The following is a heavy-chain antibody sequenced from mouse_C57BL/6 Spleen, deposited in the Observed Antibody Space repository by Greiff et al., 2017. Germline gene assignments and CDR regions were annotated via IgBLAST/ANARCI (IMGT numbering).Heavy chain of an antibody. CDR1: GFSFNTYA. J-gene: IGHJ4*01. CDR2: IRSKSNNYAT. Sequence: DVHLVESGGGLVQPKGSLKLSCAASGFSFNTYAMNWVRQAPGKGLEWVARIRSKSNNYATYYADSVKDRFTISRDDSESMLYLQMNNLKTEDTAMYYCVEDGLWDAMDYWGQGTSVTVSS. D-gene: IGHD3-1*01. CDR3: VEDGLWDAMDY. V-gene: IGHV10-1*01.